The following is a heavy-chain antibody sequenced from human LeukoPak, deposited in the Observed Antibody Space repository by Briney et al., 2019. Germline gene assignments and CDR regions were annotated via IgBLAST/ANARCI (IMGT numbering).Heavy chain of an antibody. J-gene: IGHJ5*02. D-gene: IGHD3-16*01. CDR2: IYCSGST. V-gene: IGHV4-39*07. CDR1: GGSISSSCYY. Sequence: SETLSLTCTVSGGSISSSCYYWGWLRQPPGKGLEWIGSIYCSGSTYYNPSLKSRVTISVDTSKNQISLKLKSVTCADTAVFYCARDAGTSGEVKFDPWGQGALVTVSS. CDR3: ARDAGTSGEVKFDP.